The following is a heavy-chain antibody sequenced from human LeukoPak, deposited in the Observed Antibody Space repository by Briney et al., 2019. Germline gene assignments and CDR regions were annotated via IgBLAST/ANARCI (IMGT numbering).Heavy chain of an antibody. CDR1: GGSFSGYY. V-gene: IGHV4-34*01. D-gene: IGHD3-22*01. J-gene: IGHJ1*01. CDR2: INHSGST. CDR3: ARAAGYYDSSGYYYGDFQH. Sequence: SETLSLTRAVYGGSFSGYYWSWIRQPPGKGLEWIGEINHSGSTNYNPSLKSRVTISVDTSKNQFSLKLSSVTAADTAVYYCARAAGYYDSSGYYYGDFQHWGQGTLVTVSS.